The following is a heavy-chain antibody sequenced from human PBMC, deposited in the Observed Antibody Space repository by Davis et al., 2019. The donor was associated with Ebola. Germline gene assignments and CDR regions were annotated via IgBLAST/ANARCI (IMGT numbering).Heavy chain of an antibody. J-gene: IGHJ3*02. CDR2: IYYSGST. Sequence: SETLSPTCTVSGGSIGSSSYYWDWIRQPPGKGLEWIGSIYYSGSTYYNPSLKSRVTISVDTSKNQFSLKLSSVTAADTAVYYCARVYDFWSGYYLGYDAFDIWGQGTMVTVSS. CDR1: GGSIGSSSYY. D-gene: IGHD3-3*01. CDR3: ARVYDFWSGYYLGYDAFDI. V-gene: IGHV4-39*07.